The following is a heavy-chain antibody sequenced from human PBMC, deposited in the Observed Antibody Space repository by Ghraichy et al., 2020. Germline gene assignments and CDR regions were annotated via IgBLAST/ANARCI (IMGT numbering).Heavy chain of an antibody. CDR3: AREEVYKGSDGFDT. D-gene: IGHD1-1*01. V-gene: IGHV3-21*01. J-gene: IGHJ3*02. CDR2: ITTGGGYM. CDR1: GFTFSNYP. Sequence: GGSLRLSCAASGFTFSNYPMNWVRQAPGKGLEWISSITTGGGYMYDADSVKGRFTISRDNAKNSLYLQMNILRAEDTAVYHCAREEVYKGSDGFDTWGQGPMVTVS.